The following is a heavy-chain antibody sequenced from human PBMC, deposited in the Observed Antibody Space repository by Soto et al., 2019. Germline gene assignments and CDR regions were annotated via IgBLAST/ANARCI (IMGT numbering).Heavy chain of an antibody. CDR2: FDPEDGER. J-gene: IGHJ4*02. D-gene: IGHD6-19*01. V-gene: IGHV1-24*01. CDR1: GYTLTELS. CDR3: ATSSLAVAGTPPAY. Sequence: QVQLVQSGAEVKKPGASVKVSCKVSGYTLTELSMHWVRQAPGKGLEWMGGFDPEDGERIYAQKCQGRVTMTEETSTDTAYIELSSLRSEETAVYYCATSSLAVAGTPPAYWGQGTLVTVSS.